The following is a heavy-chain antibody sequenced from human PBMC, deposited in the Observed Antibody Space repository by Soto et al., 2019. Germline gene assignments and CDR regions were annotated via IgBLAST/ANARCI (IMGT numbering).Heavy chain of an antibody. CDR2: HYSGGST. Sequence: VGSLRLSCAISGFSVSSNYLSWVRQSPGKGLEWVSVHYSGGSTYYADSVQGRFTISRDKSNNTLYLQMRRVRAEDTAVYFCARHRHPRGTVGDNSPLDPWGQGTQVTVSS. D-gene: IGHD3-16*01. CDR3: ARHRHPRGTVGDNSPLDP. V-gene: IGHV3-53*01. J-gene: IGHJ5*02. CDR1: GFSVSSNY.